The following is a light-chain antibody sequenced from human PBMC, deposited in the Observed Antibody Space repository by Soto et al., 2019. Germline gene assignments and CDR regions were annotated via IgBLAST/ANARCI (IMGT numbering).Light chain of an antibody. CDR3: QTWGSGIVV. V-gene: IGLV4-69*01. CDR2: LNSDGSH. Sequence: QLVLTQSPSASDSLGASVKLTCTLSSGHSNYAIAWHQQQSEKGPRYLMKLNSDGSHSKGDGIPDRFSGSSSGAERYLTISSLQSEDEADYSCQTWGSGIVVFGGGTKLTVL. CDR1: SGHSNYA. J-gene: IGLJ2*01.